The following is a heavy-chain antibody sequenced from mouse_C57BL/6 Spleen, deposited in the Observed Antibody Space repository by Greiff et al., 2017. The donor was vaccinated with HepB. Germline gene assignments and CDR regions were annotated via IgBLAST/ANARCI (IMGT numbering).Heavy chain of an antibody. D-gene: IGHD2-4*01. Sequence: ESGPGLVKPSQSLSLTCSVTGYSITSGYYWNWIRQFPGNKLEWMGYISYDGSNNYNPSLKNRISITRDTSKNQFFLKLNSVTTEDTATYYCARGYYDYAWFAYWGQGTLVTVSA. V-gene: IGHV3-6*01. J-gene: IGHJ3*01. CDR1: GYSITSGYY. CDR3: ARGYYDYAWFAY. CDR2: ISYDGSN.